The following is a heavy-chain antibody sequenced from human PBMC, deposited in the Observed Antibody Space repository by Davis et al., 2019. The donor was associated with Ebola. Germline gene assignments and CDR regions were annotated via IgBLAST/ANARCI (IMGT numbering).Heavy chain of an antibody. CDR1: GGSFSGYY. CDR2: INHSGST. V-gene: IGHV4-34*01. CDR3: ARGIVGATN. J-gene: IGHJ4*02. Sequence: GSLRLSCAVYGGSFSGYYWSWIRQPPGKGLEWIGEINHSGSTNYNPSLKSRVTISVDTSKNQFSLKLSSVTAADTAVYYCARGIVGATNWCQGTLVTVSS. D-gene: IGHD1-26*01.